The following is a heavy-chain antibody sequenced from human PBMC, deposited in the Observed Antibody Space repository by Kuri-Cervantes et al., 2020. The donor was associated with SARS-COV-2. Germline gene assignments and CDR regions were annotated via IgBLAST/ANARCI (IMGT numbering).Heavy chain of an antibody. CDR1: GYTFTSYD. CDR2: MNPNSGNT. CDR3: ARSRHCSSTSCYGWFDP. Sequence: ASVKVSCKASGYTFTSYDINWVRQATGQGLEWMGWMNPNSGNTGYAQKFQGRVTMTRNTSISTAYMELSSLRSEDTAVYYCARSRHCSSTSCYGWFDPWGQGTLVTVSS. J-gene: IGHJ5*02. D-gene: IGHD2-2*01. V-gene: IGHV1-8*01.